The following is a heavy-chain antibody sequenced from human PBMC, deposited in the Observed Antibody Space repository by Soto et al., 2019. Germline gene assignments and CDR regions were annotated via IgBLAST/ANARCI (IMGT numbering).Heavy chain of an antibody. Sequence: TLSLTCSVSGASISSYYWSWFRQAPGKGLEYIGYIHNGERTNYNPSLESRVTISADTSKNQFSLRLSSVTAADTAMYYCSYGDSPGPIDHWGQGTLVTVSS. CDR2: IHNGERT. CDR1: GASISSYY. D-gene: IGHD4-17*01. CDR3: SYGDSPGPIDH. V-gene: IGHV4-59*01. J-gene: IGHJ4*02.